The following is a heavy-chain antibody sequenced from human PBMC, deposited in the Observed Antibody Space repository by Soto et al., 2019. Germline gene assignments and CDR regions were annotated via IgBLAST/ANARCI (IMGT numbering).Heavy chain of an antibody. J-gene: IGHJ4*02. CDR3: TTDIFKAVVDLH. Sequence: EVQLVESGGGLVKPGGSLRLSCAASGFTFSNAWMSWFRQAPGKGLEWVGRIKSKTDGGTTDYAAPVKGRFTISRDDSKNTLYLQMNSLKTEDTAVYYCTTDIFKAVVDLHWGQGTLVTVSS. V-gene: IGHV3-15*01. D-gene: IGHD2-2*01. CDR2: IKSKTDGGTT. CDR1: GFTFSNAW.